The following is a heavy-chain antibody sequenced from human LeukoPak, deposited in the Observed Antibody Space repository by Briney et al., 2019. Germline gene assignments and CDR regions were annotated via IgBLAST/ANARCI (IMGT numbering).Heavy chain of an antibody. CDR2: IKQDGSEK. J-gene: IGHJ4*02. V-gene: IGHV3-7*01. D-gene: IGHD6-13*01. CDR3: ARMGIAAAGVDY. CDR1: GFTFSSYW. Sequence: GGSLRLSCAASGFTFSSYWMSWVRQAPGKGLEWEANIKQDGSEKYYVDSVKGRFTISRDNAKNSLYLQIDSLSVEDTAVYYCARMGIAAAGVDYWGQGTLVTVSS.